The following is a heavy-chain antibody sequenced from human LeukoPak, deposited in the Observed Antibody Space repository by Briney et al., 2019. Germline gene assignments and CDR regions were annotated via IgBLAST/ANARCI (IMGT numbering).Heavy chain of an antibody. Sequence: SETLSLTCTVSGGSISSSSYYWGWIRQPPGKGLEWIGSIYYTGNTYYNPSLKSRVTISVDTSKNQFSLKLSSVTAADTAVYYCARHNYGDYDYYYYYMDVWGKGTTVTISS. V-gene: IGHV4-39*07. CDR1: GGSISSSSYY. J-gene: IGHJ6*03. D-gene: IGHD4-17*01. CDR2: IYYTGNT. CDR3: ARHNYGDYDYYYYYMDV.